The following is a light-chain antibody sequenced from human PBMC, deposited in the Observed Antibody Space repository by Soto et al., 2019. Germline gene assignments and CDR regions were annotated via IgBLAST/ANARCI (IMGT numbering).Light chain of an antibody. CDR1: SSNIGNNY. Sequence: QSVLTQPPSVSAAPGQKGTISYSGTSSNIGNNYVSWYQHFPGTAPKLLIYEDNKRPSEIPDRFSGSKSGTSATLGITGLQTGDEADYYCGTWDNSLSIYVFATGTRSPS. CDR2: EDN. V-gene: IGLV1-51*02. J-gene: IGLJ1*01. CDR3: GTWDNSLSIYV.